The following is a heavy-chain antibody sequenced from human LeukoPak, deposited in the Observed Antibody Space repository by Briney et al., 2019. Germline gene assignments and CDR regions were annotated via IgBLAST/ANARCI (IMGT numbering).Heavy chain of an antibody. CDR1: GFTFSSYS. J-gene: IGHJ3*02. Sequence: GGSLRLSCAASGFTFSSYSMNWVRQAPGKGLEWVSYISSSSSTIYYADSVKGRFTISRDNSKNTLYLQVNSLRAEDTAVYYCARDGNFGYDAFDIWGQGTMATVSS. V-gene: IGHV3-48*01. CDR3: ARDGNFGYDAFDI. CDR2: ISSSSSTI. D-gene: IGHD3-10*01.